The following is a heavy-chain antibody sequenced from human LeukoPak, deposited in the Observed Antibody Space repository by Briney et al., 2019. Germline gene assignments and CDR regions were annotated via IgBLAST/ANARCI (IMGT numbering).Heavy chain of an antibody. CDR1: GFTFSSYA. Sequence: SGGSLRLSCAASGFTFSSYAMSWVRQAPGKGLEWVSGISWNSGSIGYADSVKGRFTISRDNAKNSLYLQMNSLRAEDTALYYCAKEIGRWIQPTFDYWGQGTLVTVSS. CDR2: ISWNSGSI. CDR3: AKEIGRWIQPTFDY. V-gene: IGHV3-9*01. J-gene: IGHJ4*02. D-gene: IGHD5-18*01.